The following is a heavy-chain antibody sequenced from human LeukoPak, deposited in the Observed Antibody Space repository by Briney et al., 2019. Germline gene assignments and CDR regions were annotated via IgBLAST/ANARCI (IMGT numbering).Heavy chain of an antibody. Sequence: SETLSLTCTVSGGSISSGSYYWSWIRQPAGTGLEWIGRIYTSGSTNYNPSLKSRVTISVDTSKNQFSLKLSSVTAADTAVYYCARGITIFGVVIIGWFDPWGQGTLVTVSS. CDR3: ARGITIFGVVIIGWFDP. CDR2: IYTSGST. V-gene: IGHV4-61*02. D-gene: IGHD3-3*01. CDR1: GGSISSGSYY. J-gene: IGHJ5*02.